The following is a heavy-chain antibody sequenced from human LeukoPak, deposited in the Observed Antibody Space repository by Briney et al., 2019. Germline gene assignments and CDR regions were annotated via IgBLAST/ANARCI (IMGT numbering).Heavy chain of an antibody. CDR1: GYTFTSYA. D-gene: IGHD3-10*01. CDR2: INASNGNT. Sequence: ASVKVSCKASGYTFTSYAMHWVRQAPGQRLEWMGWINASNGNTKYSQKFQGRVTITRNTSISTAYMELSSLRSEDTAVYYCATVLITGAFDIWGQGTMVTVSS. V-gene: IGHV1-3*01. J-gene: IGHJ3*02. CDR3: ATVLITGAFDI.